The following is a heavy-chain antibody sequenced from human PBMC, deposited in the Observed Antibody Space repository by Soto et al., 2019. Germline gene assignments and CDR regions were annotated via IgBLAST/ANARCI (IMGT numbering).Heavy chain of an antibody. CDR2: ISGGGHGT. Sequence: GGSLRLSCAASGFPFGNYAMSWVRQAPGEGLEWISGISGGGHGTNYADSVKGRFTISRDNSRNTLYLQMNSLRVEDTAVYYCAKDPRLKLGFWGQGTLVTVSS. D-gene: IGHD2-8*01. V-gene: IGHV3-23*01. CDR1: GFPFGNYA. J-gene: IGHJ4*02. CDR3: AKDPRLKLGF.